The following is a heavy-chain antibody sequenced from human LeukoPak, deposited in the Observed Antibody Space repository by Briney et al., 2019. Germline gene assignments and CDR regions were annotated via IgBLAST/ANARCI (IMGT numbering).Heavy chain of an antibody. D-gene: IGHD3-22*01. CDR2: INPNSGGT. CDR3: ARVLTERGYYDSSGYPHGAFDI. CDR1: GYTFNGYY. J-gene: IGHJ3*02. V-gene: IGHV1-2*02. Sequence: ASVKVSCKASGYTFNGYYIHWVRQAPGQGLEWMGWINPNSGGTNYAQKFQGRVTMTRDTSISTAYMELSRLRSDDTAVYYCARVLTERGYYDSSGYPHGAFDIWGQGTMVTVSS.